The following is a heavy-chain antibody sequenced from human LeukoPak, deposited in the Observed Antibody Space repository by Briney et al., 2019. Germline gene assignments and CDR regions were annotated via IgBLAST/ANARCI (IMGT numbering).Heavy chain of an antibody. Sequence: PGGSLRLSCAASGFTFSSYAMSSVRQAPGKGLEWVSAISGSGGSTYSADSVKGRFTMSRDNSKNTLYLQMNSLRVEDTAIYYCAKARYSSSWYHFDYWGQGTLVTVSS. J-gene: IGHJ4*02. CDR1: GFTFSSYA. CDR3: AKARYSSSWYHFDY. CDR2: ISGSGGST. V-gene: IGHV3-23*01. D-gene: IGHD6-13*01.